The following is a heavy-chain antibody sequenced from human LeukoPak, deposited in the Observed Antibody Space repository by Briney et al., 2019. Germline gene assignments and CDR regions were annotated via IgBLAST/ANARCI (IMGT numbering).Heavy chain of an antibody. J-gene: IGHJ4*02. Sequence: ASVKVSCKASGGTFSSYTTSWVRQAPGQGLEWMGRIIPILGIANYAQKFQGRVTITADKSTSTAYMELSSLRSEDTAVYYCDVERRETNIDYWGQGALVTVSS. CDR3: DVERRETNIDY. D-gene: IGHD1-1*01. CDR2: IIPILGIA. CDR1: GGTFSSYT. V-gene: IGHV1-69*02.